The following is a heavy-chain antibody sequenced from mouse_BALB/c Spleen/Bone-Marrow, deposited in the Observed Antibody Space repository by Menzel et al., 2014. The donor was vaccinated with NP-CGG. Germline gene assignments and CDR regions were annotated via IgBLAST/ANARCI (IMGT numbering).Heavy chain of an antibody. CDR3: AITTVVNAMDY. V-gene: IGHV3-1*02. CDR1: GYSITSGYT. CDR2: IHYSGTT. Sequence: EVKLVESGPDLVKPSQSLSLPCTVTGYSITSGYTWHWIRQFPGNTLEWMGYIHYSGTTNYNPSLKSRISITRDTSKNQFFLQLNSVTTEDTATYYCAITTVVNAMDYWGQGTSVTVSS. J-gene: IGHJ4*01. D-gene: IGHD1-1*01.